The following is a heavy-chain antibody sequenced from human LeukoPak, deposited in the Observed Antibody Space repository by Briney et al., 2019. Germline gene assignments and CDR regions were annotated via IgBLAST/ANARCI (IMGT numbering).Heavy chain of an antibody. D-gene: IGHD6-13*01. CDR1: Y. V-gene: IGHV4-39*01. Sequence: YWGWIRQXPGKGLEWIGSIYYSGSTYYNPSLESRVTISVDTSKNQFSLKLSSVTAADTAVYYCARVGAVSSSWLLYWGQGTLVTVSS. J-gene: IGHJ4*02. CDR2: IYYSGST. CDR3: ARVGAVSSSWLLY.